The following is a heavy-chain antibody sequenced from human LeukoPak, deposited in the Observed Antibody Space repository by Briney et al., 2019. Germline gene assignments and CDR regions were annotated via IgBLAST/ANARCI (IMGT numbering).Heavy chain of an antibody. CDR2: ISGSGGST. CDR1: GFTLCRHA. CDR3: AKDSWHA. J-gene: IGHJ5*02. D-gene: IGHD6-13*01. V-gene: IGHV3-23*01. Sequence: GGALRLSRAASGFTLCRHALSRVRPAPGEGLEWVSAISGSGGSTYYADSVKGRFTISRDNSKNTLYLQMNSLRAEDTAVYYCAKDSWHASGQGTLVTVSS.